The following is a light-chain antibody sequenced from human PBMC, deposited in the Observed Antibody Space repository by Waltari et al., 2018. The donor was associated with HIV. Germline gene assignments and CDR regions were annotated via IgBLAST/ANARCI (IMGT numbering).Light chain of an antibody. J-gene: IGLJ2*01. CDR3: SSYTSTSTLGVL. CDR1: TSDVGGYNY. Sequence: QSALTQPASVSGSPGQSITISCIGTTSDVGGYNYVPWYQQHPGEAPKLIIYEVSNRPSGVSNRFSGSKSGNTASLSIYGLQAEDEGDYYCSSYTSTSTLGVLFGGGTKLTVL. V-gene: IGLV2-14*01. CDR2: EVS.